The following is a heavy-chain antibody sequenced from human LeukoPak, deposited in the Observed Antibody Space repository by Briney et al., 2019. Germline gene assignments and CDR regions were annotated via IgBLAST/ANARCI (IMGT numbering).Heavy chain of an antibody. V-gene: IGHV4-34*01. CDR1: GGSFSGYY. Sequence: PSETLSLTCAVYGGSFSGYYWSWIRQLPGKGLEWIGEINRSGSTNYNPSLKSRVTISVDTSKNQFSLKLSSVTAADTAVYYCARRPAATRTNWFDPWGQGTLVTVSS. D-gene: IGHD2-15*01. CDR2: INRSGST. J-gene: IGHJ5*02. CDR3: ARRPAATRTNWFDP.